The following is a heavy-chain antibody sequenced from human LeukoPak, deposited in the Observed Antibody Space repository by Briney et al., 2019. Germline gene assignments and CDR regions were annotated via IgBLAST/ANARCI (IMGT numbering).Heavy chain of an antibody. J-gene: IGHJ4*02. D-gene: IGHD2-15*01. CDR3: AKQAGYCSGGSCPLFDY. CDR1: GFTFSSYE. V-gene: IGHV3-48*03. Sequence: SGGSLRLSCAASGFTFSSYEMNWVRQAPGKGLEWVSYISSSGSTIYYADSVKGRFTISRDNAKNTLYLQMNSLRAEDTAVYYCAKQAGYCSGGSCPLFDYWGQGTLVTVSS. CDR2: ISSSGSTI.